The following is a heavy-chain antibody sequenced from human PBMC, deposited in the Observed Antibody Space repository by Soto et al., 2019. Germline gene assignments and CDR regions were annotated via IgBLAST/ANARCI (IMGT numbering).Heavy chain of an antibody. J-gene: IGHJ5*02. V-gene: IGHV3-49*03. D-gene: IGHD4-17*01. CDR3: TRDPNDYEVWFDP. CDR1: GFTFGDSA. Sequence: GWSLRLSCTSYGFTFGDSAMIWFRHAPVKGLDWVGFIRGKAYGGTTEYAASVKGRFTISRDDSKSIAYLQMNSLKTEDTAVYYCTRDPNDYEVWFDPWGQGTLVTVSS. CDR2: IRGKAYGGTT.